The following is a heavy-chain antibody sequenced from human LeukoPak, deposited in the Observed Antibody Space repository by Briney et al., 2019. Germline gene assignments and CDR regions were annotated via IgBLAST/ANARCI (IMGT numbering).Heavy chain of an antibody. V-gene: IGHV3-23*01. CDR1: GFTFSSYA. J-gene: IGHJ1*01. CDR3: AKAPYYDFWSGYGGPYFQH. Sequence: PGGSLRLSCAASGFTFSSYAMSWVRQAPGKGLEWVSAISGSGGSTYYADSVKGRFTISRDNSKNTLYLQMNSLRAEDTAVYYCAKAPYYDFWSGYGGPYFQHWGQGTLVTVSS. CDR2: ISGSGGST. D-gene: IGHD3-3*01.